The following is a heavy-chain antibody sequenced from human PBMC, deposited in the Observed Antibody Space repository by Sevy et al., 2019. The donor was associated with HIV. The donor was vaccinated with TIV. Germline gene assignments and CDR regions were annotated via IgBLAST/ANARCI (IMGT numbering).Heavy chain of an antibody. CDR1: GFTFSDYY. V-gene: IGHV3-11*01. CDR2: ISSSGSTI. D-gene: IGHD5-12*01. J-gene: IGHJ4*02. Sequence: GGSLRLSCAASGFTFSDYYMSWIRQAPGKGLEWVSYISSSGSTIYYEDSVKGRFTISRDNAKNSLYLQMNSLRAEDKAVYYCARDCTPARYSGYDSTDYWGQGTLVTVSS. CDR3: ARDCTPARYSGYDSTDY.